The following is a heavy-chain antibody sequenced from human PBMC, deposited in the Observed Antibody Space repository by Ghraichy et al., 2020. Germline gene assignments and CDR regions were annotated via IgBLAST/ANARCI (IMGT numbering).Heavy chain of an antibody. CDR3: ARSDGYINPWYFDL. CDR1: GFTFSDYY. D-gene: IGHD5-24*01. CDR2: ISSSGSTI. Sequence: GGSLRLSCAASGFTFSDYYMSWIRQAPGKGLEWVSYISSSGSTIYYADSVKGRFTISRDNAKNSLYLQMNSLRAEDTAVYYCARSDGYINPWYFDLWGRGTLVTVSS. V-gene: IGHV3-11*01. J-gene: IGHJ2*01.